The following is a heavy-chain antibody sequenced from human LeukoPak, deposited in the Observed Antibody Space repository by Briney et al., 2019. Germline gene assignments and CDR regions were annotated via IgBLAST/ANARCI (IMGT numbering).Heavy chain of an antibody. J-gene: IGHJ4*02. CDR1: GGSISSSSYY. CDR3: ARGGSYYYDSSGYYEDY. Sequence: SETLSLTCTVSGGSISSSSYYWGWIRQPPGKGLEWIGSIYYSGSTYYNPSLKSRVTISVDTSKNQFSLKLSSVTAADTAVYYCARGGSYYYDSSGYYEDYWGQGTLVTVSS. V-gene: IGHV4-39*01. CDR2: IYYSGST. D-gene: IGHD3-22*01.